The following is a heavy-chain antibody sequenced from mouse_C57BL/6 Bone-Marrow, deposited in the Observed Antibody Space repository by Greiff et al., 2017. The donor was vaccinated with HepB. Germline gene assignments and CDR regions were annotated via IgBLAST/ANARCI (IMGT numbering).Heavy chain of an antibody. V-gene: IGHV3-6*01. CDR3: ARDDGYEIYYAMDY. J-gene: IGHJ4*01. CDR2: ISYDGSN. Sequence: VQLKESGPGLVKPSQSLSLTCSVTGYSITSGYYWNWIRQLPGNKLEWMGYISYDGSNNYNPSLKNRISITRDTSKNQFFLKLNSVTTEDTATYYCARDDGYEIYYAMDYWGQGTSVTVSS. D-gene: IGHD2-2*01. CDR1: GYSITSGYY.